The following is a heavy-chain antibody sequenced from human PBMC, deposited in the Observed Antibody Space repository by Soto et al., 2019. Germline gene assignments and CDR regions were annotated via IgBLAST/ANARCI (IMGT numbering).Heavy chain of an antibody. CDR1: GGSISSYY. V-gene: IGHV4-59*01. CDR3: ARGGDQWLVLPTYYYYMDV. J-gene: IGHJ6*03. Sequence: SETLSLTCTVSGGSISSYYWSWIRQPPGKGLEWIGYIYYSGSTNYNPSLKSRVTISVDTSKNQFSLKLSSVTAADTAVYYCARGGDQWLVLPTYYYYMDVWGKGTTVTVSS. D-gene: IGHD6-19*01. CDR2: IYYSGST.